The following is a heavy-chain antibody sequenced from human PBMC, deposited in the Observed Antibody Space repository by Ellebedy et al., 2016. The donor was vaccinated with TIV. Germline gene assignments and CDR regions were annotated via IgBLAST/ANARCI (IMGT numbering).Heavy chain of an antibody. V-gene: IGHV1-69*13. CDR2: IIPIFGTA. CDR3: ARDEQAKFDI. CDR1: GYTFTSYG. J-gene: IGHJ2*01. Sequence: SVKVSXKASGYTFTSYGISWVRQAPGQGLEWMGGIIPIFGTANYAQKFQGRVTITADESTSTAYMELSSLRSEDTAVYYCARDEQAKFDIWGRGTLVTVSS. D-gene: IGHD4/OR15-4a*01.